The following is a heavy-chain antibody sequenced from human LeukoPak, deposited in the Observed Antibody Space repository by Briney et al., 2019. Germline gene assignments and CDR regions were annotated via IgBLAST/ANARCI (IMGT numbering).Heavy chain of an antibody. CDR3: VKDAPGATGKRQLVYFDY. CDR2: ISSNGGSK. Sequence: GGSLRLSCSASGFTFSSYAMHWVRQAPGKGLEYVSAISSNGGSKYYADSVKGRFTISRDNSKNTLYLQMSSLRAEDTAVYYCVKDAPGATGKRQLVYFDYWGQGTLVTVSS. V-gene: IGHV3-64D*09. D-gene: IGHD6-13*01. CDR1: GFTFSSYA. J-gene: IGHJ4*02.